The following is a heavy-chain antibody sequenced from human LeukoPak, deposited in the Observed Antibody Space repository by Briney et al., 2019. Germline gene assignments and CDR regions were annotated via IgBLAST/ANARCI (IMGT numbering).Heavy chain of an antibody. CDR3: ARGVGYCSSTSCLSWGNWFDP. Sequence: ASVKVSCKASGYTFTSYDINWVRQATGQGLERMGWMNPNSGNTGYAQKFQGRVTITRNTSISTAYMELSSLRSEDTAVYYCARGVGYCSSTSCLSWGNWFDPWGQGTLVTVSS. CDR2: MNPNSGNT. D-gene: IGHD2-2*01. CDR1: GYTFTSYD. J-gene: IGHJ5*02. V-gene: IGHV1-8*03.